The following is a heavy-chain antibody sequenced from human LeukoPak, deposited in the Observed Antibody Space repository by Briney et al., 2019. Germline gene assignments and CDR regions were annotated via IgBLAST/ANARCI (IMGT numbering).Heavy chain of an antibody. CDR3: ARDQSTTYGGNRLDY. V-gene: IGHV1-46*01. CDR2: INPSGGST. CDR1: GYTFTSYY. J-gene: IGHJ4*02. D-gene: IGHD4-23*01. Sequence: ASVKVSCKASGYTFTSYYMHWVRQAPGQGLEWMGIINPSGGSTSYAQKFQGRVTMTRDTSTSTVYMELSSLRSEDTAVYYCARDQSTTYGGNRLDYWGQGTLVTVSS.